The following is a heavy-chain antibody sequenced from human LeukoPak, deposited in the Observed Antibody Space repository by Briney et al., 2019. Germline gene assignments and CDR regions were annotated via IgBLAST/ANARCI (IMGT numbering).Heavy chain of an antibody. CDR1: GGSISSSSYY. D-gene: IGHD2-21*01. J-gene: IGHJ3*02. V-gene: IGHV4-39*01. CDR3: ASTYPGPFDI. CDR2: IYYSGST. Sequence: SETLSLTCTVSGGSISSSSYYWGWIRQPPGMGLEWIGSIYYSGSTYYNPSLKSRVTISVDTSKNQFSLRLSSVTAADTAVYYCASTYPGPFDIWGQGTMVTVSS.